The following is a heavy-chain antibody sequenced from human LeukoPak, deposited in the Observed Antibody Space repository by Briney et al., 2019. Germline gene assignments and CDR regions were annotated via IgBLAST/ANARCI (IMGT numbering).Heavy chain of an antibody. CDR3: ARDGIAALDY. J-gene: IGHJ4*02. CDR2: INPKSGNT. CDR1: GYTFTDYY. V-gene: IGHV1-8*03. Sequence: ASVKVSCKASGYTFTDYYMHWVRQAPGQGLEWMGWINPKSGNTGSAQKFQGRVTFTRDTSLSTAYMELSSLRSEDTAVYYCARDGIAALDYWGQGTLVTVSS. D-gene: IGHD6-6*01.